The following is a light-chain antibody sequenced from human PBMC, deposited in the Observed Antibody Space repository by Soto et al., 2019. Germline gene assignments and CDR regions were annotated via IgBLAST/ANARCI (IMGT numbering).Light chain of an antibody. Sequence: QSVLTQPASVSGSPGQSITISCTGTSNDVGGYNYVSWYQQHPGKAPKLMIYEVSNRPSGVSNRFSGSKSGNTASLTISGRQAEDDADYYCSSCTRSSSSWVFGGGTKLTVL. CDR3: SSCTRSSSSWV. CDR2: EVS. V-gene: IGLV2-14*01. CDR1: SNDVGGYNY. J-gene: IGLJ3*02.